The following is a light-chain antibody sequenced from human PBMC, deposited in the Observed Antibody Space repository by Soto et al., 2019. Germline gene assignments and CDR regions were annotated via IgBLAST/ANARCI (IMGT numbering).Light chain of an antibody. CDR2: GAS. V-gene: IGKV3-20*01. CDR3: QQYAGSPRT. Sequence: EIMLNQSPGTLSLSPGERATLSCRASQSVNNNYLAWYQRQPGQAPRLLIYGASSRATGIPDRFSGSGSGTDFTLTISRLEPEDFAVYYCQQYAGSPRTFGQGTKVDIK. CDR1: QSVNNNY. J-gene: IGKJ1*01.